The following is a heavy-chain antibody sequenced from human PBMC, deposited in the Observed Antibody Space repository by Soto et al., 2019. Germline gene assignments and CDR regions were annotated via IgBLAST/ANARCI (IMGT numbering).Heavy chain of an antibody. Sequence: QVQLMESGGGVVQSGGSLRLSCAAPGFNFNIHALHWIRQAPGGGLELVAVMSPGGNSQYYSYSVKGRFTISRDTSKSTRYLQMTSLRPEDRAVYYCASGASFYYDTSRYWGQGTLVTVSS. CDR1: GFNFNIHA. CDR3: ASGASFYYDTSRY. J-gene: IGHJ4*02. D-gene: IGHD3-22*01. CDR2: MSPGGNSQ. V-gene: IGHV3-30-3*01.